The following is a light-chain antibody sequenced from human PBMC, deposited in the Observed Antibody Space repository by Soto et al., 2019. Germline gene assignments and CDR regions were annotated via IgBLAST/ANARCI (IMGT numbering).Light chain of an antibody. Sequence: EIVMTQSPATLSVSPGERATLSCRASQSVSKSLAWYQQRPGQAPRLLIYGASSRATGISDRFSGSGSGTDFTLTINRLEPEDFAIYYCQQYGGSPRTFGQGTKVDIK. CDR1: QSVSKS. J-gene: IGKJ1*01. CDR3: QQYGGSPRT. V-gene: IGKV3-20*01. CDR2: GAS.